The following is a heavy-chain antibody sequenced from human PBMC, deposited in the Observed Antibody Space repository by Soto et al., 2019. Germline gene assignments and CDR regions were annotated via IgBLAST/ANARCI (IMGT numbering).Heavy chain of an antibody. D-gene: IGHD3-16*01. V-gene: IGHV4-30-4*01. J-gene: IGHJ6*02. Sequence: SETLSLTCTVSGDSISSGNKYWSWIRQPPGKGLEWIGYVFSGGTTYYNPSLKGRVSISLDASENQFSLKFASVTDADSAVYYCARVPSPFDYYYAMDVWGQGTTVTVSS. CDR3: ARVPSPFDYYYAMDV. CDR1: GDSISSGNKY. CDR2: VFSGGTT.